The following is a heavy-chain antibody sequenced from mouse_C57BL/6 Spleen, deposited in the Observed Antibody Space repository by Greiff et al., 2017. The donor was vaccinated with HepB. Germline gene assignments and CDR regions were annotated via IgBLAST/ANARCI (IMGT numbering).Heavy chain of an antibody. CDR2: IRLKSDNYAT. CDR3: PVANWEGFAY. CDR1: GFTFSNYW. D-gene: IGHD4-1*01. J-gene: IGHJ3*01. Sequence: EVKLMESGGGLVQPGGSMKLSCVASGFTFSNYWMNWVRQSPEKGLEWVAQIRLKSDNYATHYAESVKGRFTISRDDSKSSVYLQMNNLRAEDTGIYYCPVANWEGFAYWGKGTLVTVSA. V-gene: IGHV6-3*01.